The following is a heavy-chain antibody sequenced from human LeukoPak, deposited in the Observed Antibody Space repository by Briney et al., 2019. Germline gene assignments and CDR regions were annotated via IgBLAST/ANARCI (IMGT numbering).Heavy chain of an antibody. V-gene: IGHV1-2*02. CDR1: GYTFSDYY. CDR3: ARPTLQTLGA. CDR2: IDPNSGDT. J-gene: IGHJ5*02. D-gene: IGHD3-10*01. Sequence: ASVKVSCKASGYTFSDYYMHWVRQAPGQGLEWMGWIDPNSGDTYYAQKFQGRVTMTRDTSISIAYMELSRLRSDDTAFYYCARPTLQTLGAWGQGTLVTVSS.